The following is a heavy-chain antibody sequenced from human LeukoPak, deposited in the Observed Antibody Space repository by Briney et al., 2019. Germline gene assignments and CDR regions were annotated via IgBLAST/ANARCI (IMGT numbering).Heavy chain of an antibody. D-gene: IGHD3-10*01. CDR3: ALNYYGSGGTFDY. V-gene: IGHV4-59*01. CDR1: CGSISSYY. J-gene: IGHJ4*02. Sequence: SETLSLTCTVSCGSISSYYWSWILQPPGKGLEWIGYIYYSGSTNYNPSLKSRVTISVDTSKNQFSLKLSSVTAADTAVYYCALNYYGSGGTFDYWGQGTLVTVSS. CDR2: IYYSGST.